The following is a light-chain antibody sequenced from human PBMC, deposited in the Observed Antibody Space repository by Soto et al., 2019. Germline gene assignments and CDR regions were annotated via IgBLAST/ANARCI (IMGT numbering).Light chain of an antibody. J-gene: IGKJ5*01. Sequence: IVLTQSPVTLSLSPGEGATLSCRASQTVSKNYLAWYHQKPGQAPRLLIYAASTRATGIPDRFSGSGSGPDFTLTISRLEPEDFAVYYCQQYGSSSFTFGQGTRLEIK. CDR1: QTVSKNY. CDR3: QQYGSSSFT. CDR2: AAS. V-gene: IGKV3-20*01.